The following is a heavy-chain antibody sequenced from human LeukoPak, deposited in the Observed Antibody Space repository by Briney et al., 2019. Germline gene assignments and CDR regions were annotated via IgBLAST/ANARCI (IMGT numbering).Heavy chain of an antibody. CDR3: TRESDDAFDI. V-gene: IGHV3-21*01. CDR1: GFTFSNAW. CDR2: ISSSSIYI. Sequence: GGSLRLSCAASGFTFSNAWMSWVRQAPGKGLEWVSSISSSSIYIDYADSVKGRFTISRDNAKNSLYLQMNSLRAEDTAVYYCTRESDDAFDIWGQGTMVTVSS. J-gene: IGHJ3*02.